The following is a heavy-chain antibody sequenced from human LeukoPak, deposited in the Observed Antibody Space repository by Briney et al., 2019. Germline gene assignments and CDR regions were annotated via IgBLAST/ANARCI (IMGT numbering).Heavy chain of an antibody. J-gene: IGHJ3*02. V-gene: IGHV3-53*01. D-gene: IGHD1-1*01. CDR3: ARDNKLGTDAFDI. CDR2: IYSGGST. CDR1: GFTVSSNY. Sequence: GGALRLSCAAPGFTVSSNYKSWGRQAPGKGLGWVSVIYSGGSTYYADSVKGRFTISRDNSKNTLYLQMNSLRAEGTAVYYCARDNKLGTDAFDIWGQGTMVTVSS.